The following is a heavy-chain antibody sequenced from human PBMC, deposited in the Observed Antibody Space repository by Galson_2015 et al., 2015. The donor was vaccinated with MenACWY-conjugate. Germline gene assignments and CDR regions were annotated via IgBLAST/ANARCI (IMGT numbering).Heavy chain of an antibody. D-gene: IGHD3-22*01. CDR3: ARDSYYYDTNDAFDI. J-gene: IGHJ3*02. V-gene: IGHV3-23*01. CDR2: ISGSGGST. Sequence: SLRLSCAASGFTFSSYAMSWVRQAPGKGLEWVSAISGSGGSTYYADSVKGRFTISRDNSKNSLYLQMNSLRAEDTAVYYCARDSYYYDTNDAFDIWGQGTMVTVSS. CDR1: GFTFSSYA.